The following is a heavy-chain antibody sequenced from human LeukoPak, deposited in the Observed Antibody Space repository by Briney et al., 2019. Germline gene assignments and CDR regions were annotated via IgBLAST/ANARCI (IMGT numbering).Heavy chain of an antibody. CDR1: GYTFTGYY. Sequence: ASAKVSCKASGYTFTGYYMHWVRQAPGQGLEWMGWINPNSGGTNYAQKFQGRVTMTRDTSISTAYMELSRLRSGDTAVYYCARSWYSSSWALDVWGKGTTVTVSS. CDR2: INPNSGGT. CDR3: ARSWYSSSWALDV. D-gene: IGHD6-13*01. J-gene: IGHJ6*04. V-gene: IGHV1-2*02.